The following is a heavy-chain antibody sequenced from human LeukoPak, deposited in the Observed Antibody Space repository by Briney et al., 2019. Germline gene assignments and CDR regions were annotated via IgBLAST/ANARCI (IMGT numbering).Heavy chain of an antibody. CDR3: ARGYSGTLLEYYFDY. Sequence: SETLSLTCAVYGGSFSGYYWSWIRQPPGKGLEWIGEINHSGSTNYNPSLKSRVTISVDTSKNQFSLKLSSVTAADTAVYYCARGYSGTLLEYYFDYWGQGTLVTVSS. J-gene: IGHJ4*02. CDR1: GGSFSGYY. D-gene: IGHD1-26*01. CDR2: INHSGST. V-gene: IGHV4-34*01.